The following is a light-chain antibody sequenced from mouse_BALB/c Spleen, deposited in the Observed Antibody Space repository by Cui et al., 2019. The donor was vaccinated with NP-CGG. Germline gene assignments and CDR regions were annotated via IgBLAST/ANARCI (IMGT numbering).Light chain of an antibody. J-gene: IGLJ1*01. Sequence: QAVVTQESALTTSPGETVTLTCRSSTGAVTTSTYANWVQEKPDHLFTGLIGGTNNRAPGVPARFSGSLIGDRAALTITGAQTEDETIYFCALWYSNHWVFGGGTKLTDL. CDR2: GTN. CDR1: TGAVTTSTY. V-gene: IGLV1*01. CDR3: ALWYSNHWV.